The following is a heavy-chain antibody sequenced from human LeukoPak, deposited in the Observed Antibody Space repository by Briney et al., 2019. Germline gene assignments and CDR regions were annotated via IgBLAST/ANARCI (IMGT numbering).Heavy chain of an antibody. D-gene: IGHD3-10*01. V-gene: IGHV3-21*03. CDR1: GFTFSSYS. CDR2: ISSSSLYI. CDR3: TTYGSGRKFDY. Sequence: GGSLRLSCAASGFTFSSYSMNWVRQAPGKGLEWVSCISSSSLYIYYADSVKGRFTISRDDSTNTLYLQMNSLKSEDTAVYYCTTYGSGRKFDYWGQGILVTVSS. J-gene: IGHJ4*02.